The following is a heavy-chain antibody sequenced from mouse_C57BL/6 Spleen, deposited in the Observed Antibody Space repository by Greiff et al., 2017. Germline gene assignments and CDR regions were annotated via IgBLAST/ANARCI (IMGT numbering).Heavy chain of an antibody. J-gene: IGHJ2*01. CDR1: GYTFTSYW. D-gene: IGHD1-1*01. CDR2: IYPSDSET. CDR3: ARGYGSSYYFDY. Sequence: QVQLQQPGAELVRPGSSVKLSCKASGYTFTSYWMDWVKQRPGQGLEWIGNIYPSDSETHYNQKFKDKATLTVDKSSSTAYMQLSSLTSEDSAVYYCARGYGSSYYFDYWGQGTTLTVSS. V-gene: IGHV1-61*01.